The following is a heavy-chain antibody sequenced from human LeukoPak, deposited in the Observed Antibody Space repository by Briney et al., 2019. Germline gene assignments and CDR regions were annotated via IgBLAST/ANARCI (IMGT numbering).Heavy chain of an antibody. D-gene: IGHD2-2*01. CDR3: ARVVPAAMTSFDY. CDR1: GGSISSSSYY. J-gene: IGHJ4*02. Sequence: PSETLSLTCTVSGGSISSSSYYWGWIRQPPGKGLEWIGSIYYSGSTYYNPSLKSRVTISVDTSQNQFSLKLSSVTAADTAVYYCARVVPAAMTSFDYWGQGTLVTVSS. CDR2: IYYSGST. V-gene: IGHV4-39*07.